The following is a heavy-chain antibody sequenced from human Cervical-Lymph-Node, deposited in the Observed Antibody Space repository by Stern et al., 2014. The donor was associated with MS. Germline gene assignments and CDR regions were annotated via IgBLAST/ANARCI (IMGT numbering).Heavy chain of an antibody. J-gene: IGHJ6*02. CDR3: ATDRDDFRSGYSAPTKGYGLDV. Sequence: QVQLVQSGAEVKKPGASVKVSCKVSGYTLTELSMHWVRQAPGKGLEWMGGFDTEDGETIHAQKFQGRVTMTDDTSTDTAYMELSSLRSEDTAVYYCATDRDDFRSGYSAPTKGYGLDVWGQGTTVTVTS. CDR2: FDTEDGET. D-gene: IGHD3-3*01. V-gene: IGHV1-24*01. CDR1: GYTLTELS.